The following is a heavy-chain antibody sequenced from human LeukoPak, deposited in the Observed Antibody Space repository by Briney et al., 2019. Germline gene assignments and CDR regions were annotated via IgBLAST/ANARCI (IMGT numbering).Heavy chain of an antibody. Sequence: GGSLRLSCAVSGLTFSSYSFNWVRQAPGKGLEWVSSITPTSSYIYYADSVKGRFTISRDNAKNSLYLQMNILRAEDTAVYYCARLRRNNDNSGYYYYYDYWGQGTLVTVSS. CDR1: GLTFSSYS. D-gene: IGHD3-22*01. J-gene: IGHJ4*02. V-gene: IGHV3-21*01. CDR2: ITPTSSYI. CDR3: ARLRRNNDNSGYYYYYDY.